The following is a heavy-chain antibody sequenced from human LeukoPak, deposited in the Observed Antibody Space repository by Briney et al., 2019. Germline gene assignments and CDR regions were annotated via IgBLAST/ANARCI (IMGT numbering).Heavy chain of an antibody. J-gene: IGHJ4*01. CDR1: GFIFSDSA. CDR3: TSPAHDFDFWSGYYSV. D-gene: IGHD3-3*01. V-gene: IGHV3-73*01. CDR2: IRSKANSDET. Sequence: GGSLRLSCTVSGFIFSDSAIHWVRQAAGKVLEWVGRIRSKANSDETAYAASVKGRFTISRDDSKDTAYLQMHSLKSEDTAVYYCTSPAHDFDFWSGYYSVWGRGAQVSVSS.